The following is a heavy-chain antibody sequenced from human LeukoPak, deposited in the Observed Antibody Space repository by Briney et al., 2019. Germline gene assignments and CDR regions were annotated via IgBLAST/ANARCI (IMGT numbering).Heavy chain of an antibody. Sequence: GGSLRLSCAVSGFTFSSYSMNWVRQAPGKGLEWVSSISSSSSYIYYADSVKGRFTISRDNAKNSLYLQMNSLRAEDTAVYYCARVVGSSGWHFDYWGQGTLVTVSS. V-gene: IGHV3-21*01. CDR3: ARVVGSSGWHFDY. D-gene: IGHD6-19*01. CDR1: GFTFSSYS. CDR2: ISSSSSYI. J-gene: IGHJ4*02.